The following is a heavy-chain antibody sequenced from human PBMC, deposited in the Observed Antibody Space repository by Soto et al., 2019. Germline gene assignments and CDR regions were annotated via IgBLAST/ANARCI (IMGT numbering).Heavy chain of an antibody. D-gene: IGHD2-2*01. V-gene: IGHV3-11*01. J-gene: IGHJ6*03. Sequence: GGSLRLSCAASGFTFSDYYMSWIRQAPGKGLEWVSYISSSGSTIYYADSVKGRFTISRDNAKNSLYLQMNSLRAEDTVVYYCARVRRVVVPAAMRNYYYYYMDVWGKGTTVTVSS. CDR3: ARVRRVVVPAAMRNYYYYYMDV. CDR2: ISSSGSTI. CDR1: GFTFSDYY.